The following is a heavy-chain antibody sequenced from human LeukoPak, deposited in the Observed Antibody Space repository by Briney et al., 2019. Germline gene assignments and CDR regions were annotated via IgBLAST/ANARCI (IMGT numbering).Heavy chain of an antibody. V-gene: IGHV4-38-2*02. CDR1: GYSISSGYY. Sequence: PSETLSLTCTVSGYSISSGYYWGWIRQPPGKGLEWIGSIYHSGSTYYNPSLKSRVTISVDTSKNQFSLKLSSVTAADTAVYYCARWGPSPSDYWGQGTLVTVSS. J-gene: IGHJ4*02. CDR2: IYHSGST. D-gene: IGHD3-16*01. CDR3: ARWGPSPSDY.